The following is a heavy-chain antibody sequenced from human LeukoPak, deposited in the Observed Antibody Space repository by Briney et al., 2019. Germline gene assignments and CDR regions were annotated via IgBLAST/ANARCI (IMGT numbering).Heavy chain of an antibody. CDR2: IYYSGST. D-gene: IGHD3-10*01. CDR1: GGSISSGDYY. V-gene: IGHV4-30-4*08. CDR3: ASRNSGSYSQLDY. Sequence: SETLSLTCTVSGGSISSGDYYWSWIRQPPGKGLEWIGYIYYSGSTYYNPSLKSRVTISVDTSKNQFSLKLSSATAADTAVYYCASRNSGSYSQLDYWGQGTLVTVSS. J-gene: IGHJ4*02.